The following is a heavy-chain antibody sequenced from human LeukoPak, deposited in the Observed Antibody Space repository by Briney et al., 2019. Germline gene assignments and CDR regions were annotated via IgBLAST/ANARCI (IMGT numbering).Heavy chain of an antibody. V-gene: IGHV4-59*12. CDR2: IYHDGST. J-gene: IGHJ4*02. D-gene: IGHD6-19*01. Sequence: SETLSLTCTVSGGSISTYFWSWIRQPPGKGLEWIGYIYHDGSTNYNPSLNRRVAIPVDTSQNEFSLKLTSVTAADTAVYYCARGETYSSGWPYFDYWGQGTLVTVSS. CDR3: ARGETYSSGWPYFDY. CDR1: GGSISTYF.